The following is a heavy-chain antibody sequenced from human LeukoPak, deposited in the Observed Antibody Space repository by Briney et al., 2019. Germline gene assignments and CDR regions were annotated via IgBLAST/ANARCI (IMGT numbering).Heavy chain of an antibody. CDR1: GFTVSSNY. Sequence: TGGSLRLSCAASGFTVSSNYMSWVRQAPGKGLEWVSVIYSGGSTYYADSVKGRFTISRDNSKNTLYLQMNSLRAEDTAVYYCARGYSSSWYYFDYWGQGTLVTVSP. CDR3: ARGYSSSWYYFDY. V-gene: IGHV3-53*01. CDR2: IYSGGST. D-gene: IGHD6-13*01. J-gene: IGHJ4*02.